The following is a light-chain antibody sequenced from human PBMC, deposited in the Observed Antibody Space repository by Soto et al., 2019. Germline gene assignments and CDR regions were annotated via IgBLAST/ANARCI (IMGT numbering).Light chain of an antibody. CDR1: QTISSW. Sequence: DIQMTQSPSTLSGSVGDRVTITCRASQTISSWLAWYQQKPGKATKLLIYAASTLQSGVPSRFSGSGSGTDFTLTISSLQPEDFATYYCQQLNNYPSTFGGGTKV. CDR2: AAS. J-gene: IGKJ4*01. CDR3: QQLNNYPST. V-gene: IGKV1-5*01.